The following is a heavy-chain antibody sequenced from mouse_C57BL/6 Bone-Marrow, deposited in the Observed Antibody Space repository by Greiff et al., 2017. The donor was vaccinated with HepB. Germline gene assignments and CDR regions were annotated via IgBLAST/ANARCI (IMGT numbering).Heavy chain of an antibody. Sequence: VQLQQSGAELVKPGASVKMSCKASGYTFTSYWITWVKQRPGQGLEWIGDIYPGSGSTNYNEKFKSKATLTVDTSSSTAYMQLSSLTSEDSAVYYCARAGDGYEGFAYWGQGTLVTVSA. CDR3: ARAGDGYEGFAY. D-gene: IGHD2-2*01. CDR1: GYTFTSYW. CDR2: IYPGSGST. J-gene: IGHJ3*01. V-gene: IGHV1-55*01.